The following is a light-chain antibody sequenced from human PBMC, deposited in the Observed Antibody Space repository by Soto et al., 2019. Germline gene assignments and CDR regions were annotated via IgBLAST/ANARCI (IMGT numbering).Light chain of an antibody. Sequence: AIRMKQSPSSLSEYTGERFTITCRASQGISSYLAWYQQKPGKAPKLLIYAASTLQSGVPSRFSGSGSGTDFTLTISCLQSEDFATYYCQQYYSYLRTFCHGTRLEIK. CDR2: AAS. V-gene: IGKV1-8*01. CDR1: QGISSY. CDR3: QQYYSYLRT. J-gene: IGKJ5*01.